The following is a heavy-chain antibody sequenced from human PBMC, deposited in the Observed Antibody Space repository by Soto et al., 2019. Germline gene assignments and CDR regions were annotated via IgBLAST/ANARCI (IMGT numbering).Heavy chain of an antibody. CDR2: ISAYNGNT. CDR1: GYTFTSYG. V-gene: IGHV1-18*01. Sequence: ASVKVSCKASGYTFTSYGISWVRQAPGQGLEWMGWISAYNGNTNYAQKLQGRVTMTTDTSTSTAYMELRSLRSDDTAVYYCARDPPSYGDYDYYYYMDVWGKGTTVTVSS. J-gene: IGHJ6*03. D-gene: IGHD4-17*01. CDR3: ARDPPSYGDYDYYYYMDV.